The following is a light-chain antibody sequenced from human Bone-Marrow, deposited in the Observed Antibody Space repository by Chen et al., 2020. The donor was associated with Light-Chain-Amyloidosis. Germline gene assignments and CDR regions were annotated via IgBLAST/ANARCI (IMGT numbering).Light chain of an antibody. CDR2: EDD. CDR3: QSYQGSSQGV. J-gene: IGLJ3*02. Sequence: NFMLTQPHSVSESPGKTVSMSCTRSRGSIATNYVQWYQQRAGSFPATVIYEDDQRPSGVPDRFSGSIDRSSNSASLTISGLKTEDEADYYCQSYQGSSQGVFGGGTKLTVL. CDR1: RGSIATNY. V-gene: IGLV6-57*01.